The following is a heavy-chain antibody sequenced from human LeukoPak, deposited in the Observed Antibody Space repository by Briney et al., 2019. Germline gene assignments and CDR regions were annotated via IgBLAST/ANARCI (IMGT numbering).Heavy chain of an antibody. J-gene: IGHJ6*03. CDR2: INHSGST. V-gene: IGHV4-34*01. CDR1: GGSFSGYY. Sequence: SETLSLTCAVYGGSFSGYYWSWIRQPPGKGLEWIGEINHSGSTNYNPSLKSRVTISVDTSKNQFSLKLSSVTAADTAVYYCARAQALYYYYYYHMDVWGKGTTVTVSS. CDR3: ARAQALYYYYYYHMDV.